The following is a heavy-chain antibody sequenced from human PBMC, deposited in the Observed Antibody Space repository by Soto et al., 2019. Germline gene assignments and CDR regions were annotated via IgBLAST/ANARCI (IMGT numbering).Heavy chain of an antibody. J-gene: IGHJ4*02. CDR1: GDSISTSNW. V-gene: IGHV4-4*02. CDR3: ARWKGSVRYVEY. CDR2: VYHSGTT. D-gene: IGHD3-10*01. Sequence: QVQLQESGPRLVKPSGTLSLTCAVSGDSISTSNWWSWVRQPPGKGLEYIGEVYHSGTTNYDPSLESRVSISVDKSKNHFSLKLSSVTAADTAGYYCARWKGSVRYVEYWGQGTLVTVSS.